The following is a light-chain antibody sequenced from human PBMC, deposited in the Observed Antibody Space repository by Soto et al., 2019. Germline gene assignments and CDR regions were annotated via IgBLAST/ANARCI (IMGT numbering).Light chain of an antibody. CDR3: QQRSNWPIT. CDR2: DAS. CDR1: QSINSY. V-gene: IGKV3-11*01. Sequence: IVLTQSPATLSLSPGERATHSCRASQSINSYLAWYQQKPGQAPRLLVYDASNRATGIPARFSGSGSGTDFTLTISSLEPEDFAVYYCQQRSNWPITFGQGTRLEI. J-gene: IGKJ5*01.